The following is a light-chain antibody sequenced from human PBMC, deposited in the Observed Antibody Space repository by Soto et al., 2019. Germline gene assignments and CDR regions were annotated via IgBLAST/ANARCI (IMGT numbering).Light chain of an antibody. J-gene: IGLJ2*01. V-gene: IGLV2-11*01. Sequence: QSALTQPASVSGSAGQSITISCSGTMRDVGAYNLVSWYQQHPGTAPKLIIYDVSDRPSGVPDRFSGSKSGNAASLTISGLQPEDEADYYCCSYVASNTFKFGGGTKLTVL. CDR3: CSYVASNTFK. CDR2: DVS. CDR1: MRDVGAYNL.